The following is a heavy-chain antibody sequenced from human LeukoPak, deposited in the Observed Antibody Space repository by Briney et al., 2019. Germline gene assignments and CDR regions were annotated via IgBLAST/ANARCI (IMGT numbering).Heavy chain of an antibody. J-gene: IGHJ4*02. D-gene: IGHD2-2*01. CDR3: ARFGYQLLLPAYDY. CDR1: GFTFSSYS. V-gene: IGHV3-21*01. Sequence: GGSLRLSCAASGFTFSSYSMNWVRQAPGKGLEWVSSISSSSYIYYADSVKGRFTISRDNAKNSLYLQMNSLRAEDTAVYYCARFGYQLLLPAYDYWGQGTLVTVSS. CDR2: ISSSSYI.